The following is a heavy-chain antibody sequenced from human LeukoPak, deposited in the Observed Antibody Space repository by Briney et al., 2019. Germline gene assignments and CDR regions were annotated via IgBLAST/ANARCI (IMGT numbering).Heavy chain of an antibody. J-gene: IGHJ4*02. V-gene: IGHV1-24*01. CDR3: AALDDYDSSGYPPG. D-gene: IGHD3-22*01. CDR2: FDPEDGET. CDR1: GYTLTKLS. Sequence: ASVKVSCKVSGYTLTKLSMHWVRQAPGKGLEWMGGFDPEDGETIYAQKFQGRVTMTEDTSTGTAYMELSSLTSEDTAVYYCAALDDYDSSGYPPGWGQGTLVTVSS.